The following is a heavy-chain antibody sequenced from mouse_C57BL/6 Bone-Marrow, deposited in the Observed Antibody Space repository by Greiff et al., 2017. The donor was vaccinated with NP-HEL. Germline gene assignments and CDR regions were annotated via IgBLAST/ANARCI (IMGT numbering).Heavy chain of an antibody. CDR1: GYTFTSYW. CDR3: ARPYGSSYDFDY. Sequence: QVQLQQSGAELVKPGASVKMSCKASGYTFTSYWITWVKQRPGQGLEWIGDIYPGSGSTNYNEKFKSKATLTVDTSSSTAYMQLSSLTSEDSAVYYCARPYGSSYDFDYWGQGTTLTVSS. J-gene: IGHJ2*01. V-gene: IGHV1-55*01. D-gene: IGHD1-1*01. CDR2: IYPGSGST.